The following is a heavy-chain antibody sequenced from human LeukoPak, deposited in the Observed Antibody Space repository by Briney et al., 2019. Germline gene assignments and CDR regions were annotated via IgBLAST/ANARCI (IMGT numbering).Heavy chain of an antibody. Sequence: TSGGSLRLSCAASGFTFSSNAMNWVRQAPGKGLEWVSSISMSSTYIYYADSVKGRFTISRDNAKNSLYLQMDSLRDEDTAVYYCTRAPYSSGWYTVDFWGQGTLVTASS. D-gene: IGHD6-19*01. CDR2: ISMSSTYI. V-gene: IGHV3-21*01. CDR3: TRAPYSSGWYTVDF. CDR1: GFTFSSNA. J-gene: IGHJ4*02.